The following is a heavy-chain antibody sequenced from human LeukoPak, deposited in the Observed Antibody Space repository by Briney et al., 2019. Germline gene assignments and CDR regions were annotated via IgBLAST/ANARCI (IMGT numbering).Heavy chain of an antibody. J-gene: IGHJ3*02. CDR2: IYYTET. CDR3: ARAPYDILTGYYYLGAFDI. Sequence: SETLSLTCTVSGGSVSNYYWSWIRQSPGKGLEWIGYIYYTETSYNPSLKSRVTISADTSKNQFSLKLYSVTAADTAVYYCARAPYDILTGYYYLGAFDIWGQGTMVTVSS. D-gene: IGHD3-9*01. V-gene: IGHV4-59*02. CDR1: GGSVSNYY.